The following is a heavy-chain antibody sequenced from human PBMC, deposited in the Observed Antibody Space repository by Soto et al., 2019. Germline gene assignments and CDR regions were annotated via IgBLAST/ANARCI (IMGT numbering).Heavy chain of an antibody. J-gene: IGHJ5*02. CDR3: ASRGPGTWVDL. Sequence: QVQLQESGPGLVKPSGTLSLTCAVSGGSFTSNNWWTWVRQPPGQGLEWIGEIYRTGSTNYNPSLKGRGTKSLEQARNQFPLKVTFLNGADPGVYYCASRGPGTWVDLLGQGTLVTVSS. D-gene: IGHD1-1*01. CDR1: GGSFTSNNW. CDR2: IYRTGST. V-gene: IGHV4-4*02.